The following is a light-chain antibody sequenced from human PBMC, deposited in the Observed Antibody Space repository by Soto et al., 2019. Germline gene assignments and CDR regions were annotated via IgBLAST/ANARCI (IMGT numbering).Light chain of an antibody. CDR3: QQRSAPMYV. CDR2: DVS. Sequence: EIVLTQSPATLSLSPGERATLSCRSSQTISSFLAWYQQKPGQAPRLLIYDVSNRATGNPARFSGSGSGTDFTLTINSLEPEDFAVYYCQQRSAPMYVFGQGTKLEIK. V-gene: IGKV3-11*01. J-gene: IGKJ2*01. CDR1: QTISSF.